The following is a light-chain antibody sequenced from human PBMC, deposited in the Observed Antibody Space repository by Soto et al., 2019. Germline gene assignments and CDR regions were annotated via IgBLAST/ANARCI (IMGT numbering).Light chain of an antibody. CDR2: GAS. CDR3: QQYNNWPPLT. J-gene: IGKJ4*01. CDR1: QSVSSN. V-gene: IGKV3-15*01. Sequence: EIVMTQSPGTLSVSPGERDTVSCRASQSVSSNLAWYQQKPGQAPRLLIYGASTRATGIPARFSGSGSGTEFTLTISSLQSEDFAVYYCQQYNNWPPLTFGGGTKVEIK.